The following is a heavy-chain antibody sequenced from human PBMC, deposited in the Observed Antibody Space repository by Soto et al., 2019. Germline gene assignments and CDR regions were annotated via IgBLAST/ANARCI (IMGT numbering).Heavy chain of an antibody. CDR1: GFTFSSYG. CDR2: ISYDGSNK. D-gene: IGHD5-18*01. CDR3: AKGSTAMTYFDY. Sequence: QVQLVESGGGVVQPGRSLRLSCAASGFTFSSYGMHWVRQAPGKGLEWVAVISYDGSNKYYADSVKGRLTISRDNSKHTLYLQMNSLRAEDTAVYYCAKGSTAMTYFDYWGQGTLVTVSS. J-gene: IGHJ4*02. V-gene: IGHV3-30*18.